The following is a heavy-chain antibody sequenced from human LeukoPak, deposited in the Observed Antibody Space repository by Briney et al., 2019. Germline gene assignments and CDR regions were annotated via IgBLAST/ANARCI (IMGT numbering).Heavy chain of an antibody. V-gene: IGHV3-23*01. CDR1: GFPFSTYG. D-gene: IGHD4-23*01. J-gene: IGHJ4*02. CDR3: AKNIGGFDY. CDR2: FSASDGSR. Sequence: GGSLRLSCAASGFPFSTYGMNWVRQAPGEGLQWVSGFSASDGSRYYADSVKGRFTISRDNSKNTLYLQMNSLRAEDTAVYYCAKNIGGFDYWGQGTLVTVSS.